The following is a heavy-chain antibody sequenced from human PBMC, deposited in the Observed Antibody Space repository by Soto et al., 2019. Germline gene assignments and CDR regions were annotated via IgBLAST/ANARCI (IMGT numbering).Heavy chain of an antibody. Sequence: ASVKVSCKASGYTFSNYGIHWVRQAPGQRLEWMGWINAGNGNTKYSQKFQGRVTLTRNTSISTAYMELSSLRSEDTAVYYCAREARNAFDIWGQGTMVTVSS. V-gene: IGHV1-3*01. CDR2: INAGNGNT. J-gene: IGHJ3*02. CDR1: GYTFSNYG. CDR3: AREARNAFDI.